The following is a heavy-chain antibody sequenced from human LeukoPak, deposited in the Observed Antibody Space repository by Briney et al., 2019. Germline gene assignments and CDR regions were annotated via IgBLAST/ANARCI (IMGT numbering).Heavy chain of an antibody. D-gene: IGHD3-3*01. Sequence: GGSLRLSCAASGFTFSDHYMDWVRQAPGKGLEWVGRTRNKANSYTTEYAASVKGRFTISRDDSKNSLYLQMNSLKTEDTAVYYCARVVLRFLERLLRWGQGTLVTVSS. CDR3: ARVVLRFLERLLR. CDR2: TRNKANSYTT. CDR1: GFTFSDHY. J-gene: IGHJ4*02. V-gene: IGHV3-72*01.